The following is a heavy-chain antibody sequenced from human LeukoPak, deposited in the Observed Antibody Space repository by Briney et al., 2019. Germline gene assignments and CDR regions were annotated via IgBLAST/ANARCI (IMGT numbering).Heavy chain of an antibody. CDR2: IRSDGSNK. Sequence: GGSLRLSCAASGFTFGSYGMHWVRQAPGKGLEWVTFIRSDGSNKYYADSVKGRFTISRDNSKNTLYLQMNSLRAEDTAVYYCARDREMATILLDYWGQGTLVTVSS. CDR3: ARDREMATILLDY. D-gene: IGHD5-24*01. J-gene: IGHJ4*02. V-gene: IGHV3-30*02. CDR1: GFTFGSYG.